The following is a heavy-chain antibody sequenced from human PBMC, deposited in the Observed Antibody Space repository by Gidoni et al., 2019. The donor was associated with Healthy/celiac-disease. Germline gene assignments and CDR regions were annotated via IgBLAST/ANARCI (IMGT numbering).Heavy chain of an antibody. Sequence: QVQLQQCGAGLLKPSETLSLTCAVYGGSFSGYYWSWIRQPPGKGLEWIGEINHSGSTNYNPSLKSRVTISVDTSKNQFSLKLSSVTAADTAVYYCARGLAVAGTPTDYWGQGTLVTVSS. J-gene: IGHJ4*02. CDR1: GGSFSGYY. CDR3: ARGLAVAGTPTDY. CDR2: INHSGST. V-gene: IGHV4-34*01. D-gene: IGHD6-19*01.